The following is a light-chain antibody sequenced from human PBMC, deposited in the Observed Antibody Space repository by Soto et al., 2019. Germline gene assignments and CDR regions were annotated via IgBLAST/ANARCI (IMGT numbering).Light chain of an antibody. CDR2: WAS. Sequence: DIVMTQSPDSLAVSLGERATINCKSSQSILYSSNNEHYLAWFQQKPGQPPKLLIYWASTRESGVPDRFSGSGSGTDFTLTISSLQAEDVAVYYCHQYYNTPWTFGQGTKVEIK. J-gene: IGKJ1*01. CDR3: HQYYNTPWT. V-gene: IGKV4-1*01. CDR1: QSILYSSNNEHY.